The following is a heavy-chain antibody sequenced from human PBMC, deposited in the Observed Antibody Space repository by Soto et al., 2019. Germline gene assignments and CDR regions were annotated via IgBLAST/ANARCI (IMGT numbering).Heavy chain of an antibody. CDR2: IYYSGST. Sequence: QVQLQESGSGLVKPSETLSLTCTVSGGSISSYYWSWIRQPPGKGLEWIGYIYYSGSTNYNPSLTSRGPISVDTSKTQFSLKLSSVTAADTAVYYCARGRDSYGYAPFDYWGQGTLVTVSS. CDR1: GGSISSYY. CDR3: ARGRDSYGYAPFDY. D-gene: IGHD5-18*01. J-gene: IGHJ4*02. V-gene: IGHV4-59*01.